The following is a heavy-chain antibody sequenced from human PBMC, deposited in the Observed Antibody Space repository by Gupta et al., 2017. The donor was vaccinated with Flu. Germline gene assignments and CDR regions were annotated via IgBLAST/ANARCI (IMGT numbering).Heavy chain of an antibody. CDR3: ARNSGWYNY. Sequence: MSWVRQAPGKGLDWVSAISGSGGRTYYADSVKGRFTISRDNSKSTLYLQLNSLRAEDTAVYYCARNSGWYNYWGQGTLVTVSS. CDR2: ISGSGGRT. V-gene: IGHV3-23*01. D-gene: IGHD6-19*01. J-gene: IGHJ4*02.